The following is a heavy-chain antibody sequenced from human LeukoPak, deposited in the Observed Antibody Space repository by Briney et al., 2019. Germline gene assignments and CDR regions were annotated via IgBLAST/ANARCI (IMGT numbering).Heavy chain of an antibody. CDR1: GFTFSTYW. V-gene: IGHV3-7*01. Sequence: GGSLRLSCAASGFTFSTYWMSWVRQLPGKGLQWVANISEDGSEKDYVDSVKGRFTISRDNAKNSLYLQMDSLRAEDTAVYYCARDDHYYGSGSYYNDWFDPWGQGTLVTVSS. D-gene: IGHD3-10*01. J-gene: IGHJ5*02. CDR3: ARDDHYYGSGSYYNDWFDP. CDR2: ISEDGSEK.